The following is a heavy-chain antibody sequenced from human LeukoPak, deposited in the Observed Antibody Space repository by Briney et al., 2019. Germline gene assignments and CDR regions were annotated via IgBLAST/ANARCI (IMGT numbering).Heavy chain of an antibody. Sequence: SSETLSLTCTVSGYSISGGYYWGWIRQPPGKGLEWIGTIYHSGNTYYNPSLKSRVTISLDTSKNQFSLKLSSVTAADTAIYYCARGLGRRWLQGFDYWGQGALVTVSS. V-gene: IGHV4-38-2*02. CDR2: IYHSGNT. J-gene: IGHJ4*02. D-gene: IGHD5-24*01. CDR3: ARGLGRRWLQGFDY. CDR1: GYSISGGYY.